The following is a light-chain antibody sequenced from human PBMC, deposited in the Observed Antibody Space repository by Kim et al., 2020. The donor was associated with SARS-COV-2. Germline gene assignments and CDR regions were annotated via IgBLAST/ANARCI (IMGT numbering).Light chain of an antibody. CDR2: DVN. V-gene: IGLV2-14*01. J-gene: IGLJ3*02. CDR1: SSDVGAYNY. Sequence: QSALTQPASVSGSPGQSITISCTGTSSDVGAYNYVSWYQQHPGKAPKLMIYDVNKRPSGVSNRFSGSKSGNTASLTISGLQAEDEADYYCNSYTHSSTDTWVFGGGTQLTVL. CDR3: NSYTHSSTDTWV.